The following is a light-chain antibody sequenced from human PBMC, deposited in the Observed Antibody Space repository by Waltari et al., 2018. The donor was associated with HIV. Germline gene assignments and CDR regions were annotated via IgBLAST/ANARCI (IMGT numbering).Light chain of an antibody. J-gene: IGKJ1*01. CDR3: MQALQTSWT. CDR2: LGS. V-gene: IGKV2-28*01. Sequence: DIVMTKSPLSLPVTPGEPASISRRSSQSLLHSNGYNYLDWYLQKPGQSPQLLIYLGSNRASGVPDRFSGSGSGTDFTLKISRVEAEDVGVYYCMQALQTSWTFGQGTKVEIK. CDR1: QSLLHSNGYNY.